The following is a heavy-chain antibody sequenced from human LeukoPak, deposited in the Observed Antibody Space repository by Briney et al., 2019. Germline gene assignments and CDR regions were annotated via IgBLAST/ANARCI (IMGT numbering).Heavy chain of an antibody. CDR3: ANHLTPRAIALDY. V-gene: IGHV3-23*01. Sequence: GGSLRLSCAASGFTFSNYALSWVRQAPGKGLEWVSGISGGGGNTFYADSVKGRFTISRDNSQNTLYLQMNTLRPEDTAVYYCANHLTPRAIALDYWGQGTLVTVSS. CDR1: GFTFSNYA. CDR2: ISGGGGNT. J-gene: IGHJ4*02. D-gene: IGHD1-26*01.